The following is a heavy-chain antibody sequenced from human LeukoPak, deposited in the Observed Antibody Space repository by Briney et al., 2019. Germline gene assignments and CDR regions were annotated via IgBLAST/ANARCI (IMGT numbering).Heavy chain of an antibody. CDR3: VSDYVHFDY. CDR2: IKQDGSEK. CDR1: GFTFSSYW. Sequence: TGGSLRLSCAASGFTFSSYWMSWVRQAPGKGPEWVANIKQDGSEKYYVDSVKGRFTISRDNAKNSLYLQMNSLRAEDTAVYYCVSDYVHFDYWGQGTLVTVSS. V-gene: IGHV3-7*01. D-gene: IGHD3-16*01. J-gene: IGHJ4*02.